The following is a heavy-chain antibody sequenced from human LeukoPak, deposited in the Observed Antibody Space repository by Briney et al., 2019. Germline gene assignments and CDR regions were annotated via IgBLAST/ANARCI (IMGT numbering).Heavy chain of an antibody. J-gene: IGHJ4*02. Sequence: TSETLSLTCTVSGGSISSYYWSWIRQPAGKGLEWIGRIYTSGSTNYNPSLKSRVTISVDTSKNQFSLKLSSVTAADTAVYYCARGVITFGGVIAFDYWGQGTLVTVSS. D-gene: IGHD3-16*02. V-gene: IGHV4-4*07. CDR1: GGSISSYY. CDR3: ARGVITFGGVIAFDY. CDR2: IYTSGST.